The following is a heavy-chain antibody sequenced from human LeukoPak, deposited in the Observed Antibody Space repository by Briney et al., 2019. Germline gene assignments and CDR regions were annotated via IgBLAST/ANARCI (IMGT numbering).Heavy chain of an antibody. V-gene: IGHV4-59*12. Sequence: SETLSLTCTVSGGSISSYYWSWIRQPPGKGLEWIGYIYYSGSTNYNPSLKSRVTISVDTSKNQFSLKLSSVTAADTAVYYCARTLNEGANKIDYWGQGTLVTVSS. CDR3: ARTLNEGANKIDY. D-gene: IGHD1-26*01. J-gene: IGHJ4*02. CDR1: GGSISSYY. CDR2: IYYSGST.